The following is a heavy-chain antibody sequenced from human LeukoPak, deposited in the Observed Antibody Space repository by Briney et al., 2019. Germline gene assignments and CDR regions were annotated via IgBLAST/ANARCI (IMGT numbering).Heavy chain of an antibody. V-gene: IGHV4-59*01. CDR3: ARSGGYDRPFDY. CDR2: IYYSGST. CDR1: GGSISSYY. J-gene: IGHJ4*02. D-gene: IGHD5-12*01. Sequence: PSETLSLTCTVPGGSISSYYWSWIRQPPGKGLEWIGYIYYSGSTNYNPSLKSRVTISVDTSKNQFSLKLGSVTAADTAVYYCARSGGYDRPFDYWGQGTLVTVSS.